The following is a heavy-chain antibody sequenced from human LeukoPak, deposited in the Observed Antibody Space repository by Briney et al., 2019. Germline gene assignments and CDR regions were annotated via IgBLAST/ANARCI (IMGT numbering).Heavy chain of an antibody. CDR3: ATRHHSRTYMVPLDS. D-gene: IGHD3-10*01. V-gene: IGHV4/OR15-8*02. CDR2: THRSGDT. Sequence: SETLSLTCAVYGVSISSDNWWTWVRQPPGKGLEWIGETHRSGDTKYNPSLNGRVTISMDNSKNQLSLNLISVTAADTAIYFCATRHHSRTYMVPLDSWGQGTLVTVSS. J-gene: IGHJ4*02. CDR1: GVSISSDNW.